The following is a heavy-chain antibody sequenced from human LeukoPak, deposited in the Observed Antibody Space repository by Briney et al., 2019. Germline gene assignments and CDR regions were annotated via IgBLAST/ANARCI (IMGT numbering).Heavy chain of an antibody. Sequence: GGSLRLSCAASGFTFSSYAMSWVRQAPGKGLEWVSAISGSGGSTYYADSVKGRFTISRDNSKNTLYLQMNSLRAEDTGVYYCAKSWVQLWDFDYWGQGTLVTVSS. J-gene: IGHJ4*02. CDR2: ISGSGGST. V-gene: IGHV3-23*01. D-gene: IGHD5-18*01. CDR1: GFTFSSYA. CDR3: AKSWVQLWDFDY.